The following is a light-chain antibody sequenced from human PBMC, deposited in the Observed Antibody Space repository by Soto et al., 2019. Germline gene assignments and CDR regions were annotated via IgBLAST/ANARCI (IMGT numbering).Light chain of an antibody. V-gene: IGLV1-44*01. CDR1: YSNIGSNT. CDR3: AAWDDSLNGRGV. Sequence: QSVLTQPPSASGTPGQRVTISCSGSYSNIGSNTVNWYQQFPGAAPKLLISTNNQRPSGVPDRFSGSKSGTSASLTNTGLQSDDEAVYYCAAWDDSLNGRGVFGGGTKLTVL. CDR2: TNN. J-gene: IGLJ3*02.